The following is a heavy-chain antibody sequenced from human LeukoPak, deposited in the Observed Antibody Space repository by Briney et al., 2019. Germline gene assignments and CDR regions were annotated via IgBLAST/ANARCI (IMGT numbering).Heavy chain of an antibody. J-gene: IGHJ4*02. CDR1: GGTFSSYT. CDR3: ARDPEAQYYDFWSDYFDY. V-gene: IGHV1-69*04. Sequence: ASVKVSCKASGGTFSSYTISWVRQAPGQGLEWMGRIIPILGIANYAQKFQGRVTITADESTSTAYMELSSLRSEDTAVYYCARDPEAQYYDFWSDYFDYWGQGTLVTVSS. CDR2: IIPILGIA. D-gene: IGHD3-3*01.